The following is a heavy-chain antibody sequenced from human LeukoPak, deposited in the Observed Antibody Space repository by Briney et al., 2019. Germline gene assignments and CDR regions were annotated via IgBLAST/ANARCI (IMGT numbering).Heavy chain of an antibody. J-gene: IGHJ1*01. D-gene: IGHD4-17*01. CDR1: GYSFTTYW. CDR3: AGLTTVTTGRQYFQH. Sequence: GESLKISCKGSGYSFTTYWIGWVRQMPGKGLEWMGIIYPGDSDTRYSPSFQGQVTISADKSISTAYLQWNSLKTSDTAIYYCAGLTTVTTGRQYFQHWGQGTLVTVSS. V-gene: IGHV5-51*01. CDR2: IYPGDSDT.